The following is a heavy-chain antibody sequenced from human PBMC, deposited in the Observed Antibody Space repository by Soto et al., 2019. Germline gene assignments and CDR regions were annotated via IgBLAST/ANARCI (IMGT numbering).Heavy chain of an antibody. CDR1: GFTFSSYG. CDR3: ARNRADPYYFDY. Sequence: QVQLVEAGGGVVQPGRSLRLSCAASGFTFSSYGMHWVRQAPGKGLEWVAIIWYDGSNKYYADSVKGRFTISRDNSKNTLYLKMNGLRAEDTAVYYCARNRADPYYFDYWGQGILVTVSS. D-gene: IGHD6-13*01. CDR2: IWYDGSNK. V-gene: IGHV3-33*01. J-gene: IGHJ4*02.